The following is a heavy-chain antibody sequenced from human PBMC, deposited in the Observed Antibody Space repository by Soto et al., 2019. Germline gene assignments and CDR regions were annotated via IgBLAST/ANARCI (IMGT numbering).Heavy chain of an antibody. Sequence: GGSLRLWWAASVFTFSSYAMSWFRQARGKGLEWASTVSGSGGSTYYADSVKGRFTISRDNSKNTLYLQMNSLRAEDTAVYYCAKAFSYWFDPWGQGTLVTVSS. CDR1: VFTFSSYA. CDR2: VSGSGGST. D-gene: IGHD3-3*01. J-gene: IGHJ5*02. V-gene: IGHV3-23*01. CDR3: AKAFSYWFDP.